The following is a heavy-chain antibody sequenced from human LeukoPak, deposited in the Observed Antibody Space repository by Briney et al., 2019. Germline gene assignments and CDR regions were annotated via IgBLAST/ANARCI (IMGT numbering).Heavy chain of an antibody. CDR2: IYRSGST. Sequence: SETLSLTCAVSGGSITSSNWWSWVRQPPGEGLEWIGEIYRSGSTIYNPSLKSRVTISVDKSKNQFSLKLTSLTAADTAVYYCARLWSSDYFDYWGQGTLVTVSS. CDR3: ARLWSSDYFDY. D-gene: IGHD3-3*01. CDR1: GGSITSSNW. J-gene: IGHJ4*02. V-gene: IGHV4-4*02.